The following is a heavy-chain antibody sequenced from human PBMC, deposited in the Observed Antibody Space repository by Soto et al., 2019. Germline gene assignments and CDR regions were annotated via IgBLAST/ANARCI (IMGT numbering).Heavy chain of an antibody. CDR3: ARRTIAYWYFDL. J-gene: IGHJ2*01. V-gene: IGHV1-8*01. CDR1: GYTFTSYD. D-gene: IGHD1-1*01. CDR2: MNGNSGNT. Sequence: QVQLVQSGAEVKKPGASVKVSCKASGYTFTSYDINWVRQATGQGLEWMGWMNGNSGNTGYAQKFQGRVTMTSDTSMSSAYMELSSLTSEDTAVYYCARRTIAYWYFDLWGRGTLVTVSS.